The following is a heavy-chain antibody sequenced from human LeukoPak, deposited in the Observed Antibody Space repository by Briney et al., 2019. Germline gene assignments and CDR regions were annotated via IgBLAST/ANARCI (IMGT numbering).Heavy chain of an antibody. J-gene: IGHJ4*02. V-gene: IGHV1-2*02. CDR2: INPNSGGT. CDR1: GGTFSSYA. D-gene: IGHD3-9*01. CDR3: ARTVLRYFDWLPTLPDY. Sequence: GASVKVFCKASGGTFSSYAISWVRHAPGQGLEWMGGINPNSGGTNYAQKFQGRVTMTRDTSISTAYMELSRLRSDDTAVYYCARTVLRYFDWLPTLPDYWGQGTLVTVSS.